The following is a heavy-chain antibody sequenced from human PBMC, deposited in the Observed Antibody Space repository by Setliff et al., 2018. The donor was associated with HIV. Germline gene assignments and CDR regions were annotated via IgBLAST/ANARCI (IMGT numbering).Heavy chain of an antibody. J-gene: IGHJ6*03. D-gene: IGHD1-26*01. CDR1: GGSISSYY. CDR3: ARDRVGGNYDYMDV. V-gene: IGHV4-59*01. Sequence: PSETLSLTCTVSGGSISSYYWSWIRQPPGKGLEWIGYIYYSGSTNYNPSLKSRVTISVDTSQNQFSLKLSSVTAADTAVYYCARDRVGGNYDYMDVWGKGTTVTVSS. CDR2: IYYSGST.